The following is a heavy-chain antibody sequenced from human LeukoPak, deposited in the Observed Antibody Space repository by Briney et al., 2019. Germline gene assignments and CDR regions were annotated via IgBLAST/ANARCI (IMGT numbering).Heavy chain of an antibody. CDR1: GSTFSRYA. V-gene: IGHV3-21*05. Sequence: GGSLSLSCAASGSTFSRYAMNWVRQAPGKGLEWVSYINTDSSDIHYADSVKGRFTISRDNARNTLYLQLSSLRAEDSAVYYCARDTFHPGLIDSWGQGTLVTVSS. CDR3: ARDTFHPGLIDS. D-gene: IGHD2-21*01. CDR2: INTDSSDI. J-gene: IGHJ4*02.